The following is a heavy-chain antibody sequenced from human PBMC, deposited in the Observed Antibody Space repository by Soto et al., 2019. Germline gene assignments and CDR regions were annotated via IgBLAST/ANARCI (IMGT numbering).Heavy chain of an antibody. V-gene: IGHV1-18*01. CDR1: GYTFTSYG. J-gene: IGHJ4*02. CDR3: ARHSGRIGYCSGGSCYSGSDY. D-gene: IGHD2-15*01. CDR2: ISAYNGNT. Sequence: ASVKVSCKASGYTFTSYGISWVRQAPGQGLEWMGWISAYNGNTNYAQKLQGRVTMTTDTSTSTAYMELRSRRPDDTAVYYCARHSGRIGYCSGGSCYSGSDYWGQGTLVTVSS.